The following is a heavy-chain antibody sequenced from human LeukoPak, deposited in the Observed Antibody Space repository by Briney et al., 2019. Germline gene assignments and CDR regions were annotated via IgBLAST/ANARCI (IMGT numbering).Heavy chain of an antibody. D-gene: IGHD6-19*01. Sequence: WASVKVSCKASGYTFTGYYMHWVRQAPGQGLEWMGWINPNSGGTNYAQKFQGRVTMTRDTSISTAYMELSRLRSEDTAVYYCARGMAVAGGFYFDYWGQGTLVTVSS. CDR3: ARGMAVAGGFYFDY. V-gene: IGHV1-2*02. CDR2: INPNSGGT. J-gene: IGHJ4*02. CDR1: GYTFTGYY.